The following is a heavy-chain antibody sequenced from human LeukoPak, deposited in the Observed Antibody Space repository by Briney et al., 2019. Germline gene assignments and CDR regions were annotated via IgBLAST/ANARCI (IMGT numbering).Heavy chain of an antibody. Sequence: PGGSLRLSCAASGFTFSTYAMSWVRQAPGKGLEWVSAITGSADRTHYADSVKGRFTISRDNSKNIVYLQMNSLRAKDTAVYFCARPQVVLLNPFDYWGQRTLVTVSS. V-gene: IGHV3-23*01. D-gene: IGHD1-14*01. CDR2: ITGSADRT. J-gene: IGHJ4*02. CDR3: ARPQVVLLNPFDY. CDR1: GFTFSTYA.